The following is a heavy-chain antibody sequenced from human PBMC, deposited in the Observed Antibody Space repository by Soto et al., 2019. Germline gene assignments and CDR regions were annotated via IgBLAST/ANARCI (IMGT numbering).Heavy chain of an antibody. Sequence: QVQLQESGPGLVKPSGTLSLTCVVSGGSISGRNWWSWVRQAPGKGLERIGEVFHSGDTTYPPSLRSRVTISVDKSKNQFSLKLNSVTAADTAVYYCARLIYDSRLNYFYCDFWGQGALVTVSS. D-gene: IGHD3-22*01. CDR2: VFHSGDT. CDR1: GGSISGRNW. CDR3: ARLIYDSRLNYFYCDF. V-gene: IGHV4-4*02. J-gene: IGHJ4*02.